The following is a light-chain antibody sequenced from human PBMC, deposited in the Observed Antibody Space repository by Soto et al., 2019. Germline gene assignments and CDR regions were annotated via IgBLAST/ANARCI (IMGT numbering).Light chain of an antibody. CDR1: QSVSSN. CDR2: GAS. V-gene: IGKV3-15*01. Sequence: EIVMTQSPATLSVSPGERATLSCRASQSVSSNLAWYQQKPGQAPRLLIYGASTRATGIPARFSGSGSGTKFTLTISSLQSEDFAVYYCQQYNNWPPTWAFGQGTKVDI. CDR3: QQYNNWPPTWA. J-gene: IGKJ1*01.